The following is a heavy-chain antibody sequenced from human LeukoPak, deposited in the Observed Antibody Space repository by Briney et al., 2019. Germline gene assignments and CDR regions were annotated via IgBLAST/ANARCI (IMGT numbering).Heavy chain of an antibody. CDR2: IYSDGST. Sequence: GGSLRLSCAASGFAVSTNYLSWVRQAPGKGLEWVSVIYSDGSTYYTDSVKGRFTISRDNSKNTLYLQMNSLRPEDTAVYYCARDQRSESYYPWGWFDPWAREPWSPSPQ. CDR1: GFAVSTNY. V-gene: IGHV3-66*02. J-gene: IGHJ5*02. CDR3: ARDQRSESYYPWGWFDP. D-gene: IGHD1-26*01.